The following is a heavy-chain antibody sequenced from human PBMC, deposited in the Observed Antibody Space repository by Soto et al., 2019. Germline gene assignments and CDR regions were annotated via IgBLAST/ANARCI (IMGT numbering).Heavy chain of an antibody. J-gene: IGHJ4*02. V-gene: IGHV1-18*01. D-gene: IGHD4-17*01. CDR2: ISAYNGNT. CDR1: GYTFTSYG. CDR3: ARDHDYDGGDY. Sequence: ASVKVSCKASGYTFTSYGISWVRHAPGQGLERMGWISAYNGNTNYAQKLQGRVTMTTDTSTSTANMELRSLRSDDTAVYYCARDHDYDGGDYWGQGTLVTVSS.